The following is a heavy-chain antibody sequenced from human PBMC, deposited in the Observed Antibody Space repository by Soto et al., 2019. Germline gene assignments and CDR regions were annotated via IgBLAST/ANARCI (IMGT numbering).Heavy chain of an antibody. V-gene: IGHV3-48*03. CDR1: GFSFSDYE. D-gene: IGHD6-13*01. J-gene: IGHJ4*02. CDR3: ARDRAAGGY. CDR2: ISSGGSTI. Sequence: EVQLVESGGGLAQPGGSLRLSCVASGFSFSDYEMNWVRQAPGKGLEWVAYISSGGSTIHYADSVRGRFTVSRDNARNSLYLQMNILSVEDTALYYCARDRAAGGYWGQGTLVTVSS.